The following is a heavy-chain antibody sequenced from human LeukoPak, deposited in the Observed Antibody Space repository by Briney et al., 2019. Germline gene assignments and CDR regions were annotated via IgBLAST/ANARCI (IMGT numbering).Heavy chain of an antibody. D-gene: IGHD3-16*02. V-gene: IGHV3-11*06. J-gene: IGHJ3*02. CDR2: IRSSGSYT. CDR3: ARVNRGDAFDI. CDR1: GFTFSDFY. Sequence: GGSLRLSCAASGFTFSDFYMSWIRQAPGKGLEWVSYIRSSGSYTNYADSVKGRFTISRDNSKNTLYLQMNSLRAEDTAVYYCARVNRGDAFDIWGQGTLVTVSS.